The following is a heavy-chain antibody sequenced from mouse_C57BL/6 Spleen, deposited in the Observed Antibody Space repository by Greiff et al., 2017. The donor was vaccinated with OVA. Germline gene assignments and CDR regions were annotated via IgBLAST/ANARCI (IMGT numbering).Heavy chain of an antibody. V-gene: IGHV1-64*01. CDR2: IHPNSGST. CDR3: ARVPYDYDGYFDV. J-gene: IGHJ1*03. D-gene: IGHD2-4*01. Sequence: QVQLQQPGAELVKPGASVKLSCKASGYTFTSYWMHWVKQRLGQGLEWIGMIHPNSGSTNYNEKFKSKATLTVDKSSSTAYMQLSSLTSEDSAVYYCARVPYDYDGYFDVWGTGTTVTVSS. CDR1: GYTFTSYW.